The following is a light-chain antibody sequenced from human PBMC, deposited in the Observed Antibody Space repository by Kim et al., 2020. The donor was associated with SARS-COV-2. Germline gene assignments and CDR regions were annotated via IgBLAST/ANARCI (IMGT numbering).Light chain of an antibody. J-gene: IGLJ3*02. CDR1: TRHVGGHKD. CDR3: SSFTSSGTLFWV. Sequence: SINITGSGSTRHVGGHKDVSWYQQNRVKAPKVRIYDVNSRPSGVSDRFSGSKSGNTASLTISGLQAEDEADYYCSSFTSSGTLFWVFGEGTQLTVL. CDR2: DVN. V-gene: IGLV2-14*03.